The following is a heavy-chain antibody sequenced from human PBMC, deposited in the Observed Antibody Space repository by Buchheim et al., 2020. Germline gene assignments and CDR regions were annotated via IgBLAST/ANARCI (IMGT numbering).Heavy chain of an antibody. CDR2: ISYDGSNK. J-gene: IGHJ6*02. D-gene: IGHD6-19*01. Sequence: QVQLVESGGGVVQPGRSLRLSCAASGFTFSSYGMHWVRQAPGKGLEWVAVISYDGSNKYYADSVKGRFTISRDNSKNTLYLQMNSLRAEDTAVYYCAKVESSGGGHYGMDVWGQGTT. CDR1: GFTFSSYG. CDR3: AKVESSGGGHYGMDV. V-gene: IGHV3-30*18.